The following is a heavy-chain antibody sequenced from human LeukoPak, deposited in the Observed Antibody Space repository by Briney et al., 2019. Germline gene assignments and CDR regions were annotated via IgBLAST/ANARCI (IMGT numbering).Heavy chain of an antibody. Sequence: SETLSLTCTVPGGSISSYYWSWIRQPPGKGLEWIGYIYYSGSTNYNPSLKSRVTISVDTSKNQFPLKLSSVTAADTAVYYCARDRIGDYYYYMDVWGKGTTVTVSS. CDR1: GGSISSYY. CDR3: ARDRIGDYYYYMDV. J-gene: IGHJ6*03. V-gene: IGHV4-59*01. CDR2: IYYSGST. D-gene: IGHD2-21*01.